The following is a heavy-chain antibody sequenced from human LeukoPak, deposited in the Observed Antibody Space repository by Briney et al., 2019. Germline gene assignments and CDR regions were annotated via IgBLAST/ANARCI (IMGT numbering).Heavy chain of an antibody. D-gene: IGHD1-26*01. CDR2: IRDSGSST. CDR3: TKYGPQDSGSSHFDY. CDR1: GFTFSSYA. J-gene: IGHJ4*02. V-gene: IGHV3-23*01. Sequence: GGALRLSCAASGFTFSSYAMSWVRQAPGKGLEWVSAIRDSGSSTHYADSVKGRFTTSRDNSKNTLFLQMNSLRAEDTAIYYCTKYGPQDSGSSHFDYWGQGALVTVSS.